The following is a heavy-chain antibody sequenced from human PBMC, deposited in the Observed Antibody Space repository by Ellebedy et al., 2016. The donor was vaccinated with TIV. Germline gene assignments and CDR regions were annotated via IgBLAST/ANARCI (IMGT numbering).Heavy chain of an antibody. CDR3: ARDTVRGVMGLDY. CDR1: GGSFSGYY. CDR2: INHSGST. Sequence: MPSETLSLTCTVYGGSFSGYYWSWIRQPPGKGLEWIGEINHSGSTNYNPSLQSRVTISVDTSKNQFSLKLSSVTAADTAVYYCARDTVRGVMGLDYWGQGTLVTVSS. J-gene: IGHJ4*02. D-gene: IGHD3-10*01. V-gene: IGHV4-34*01.